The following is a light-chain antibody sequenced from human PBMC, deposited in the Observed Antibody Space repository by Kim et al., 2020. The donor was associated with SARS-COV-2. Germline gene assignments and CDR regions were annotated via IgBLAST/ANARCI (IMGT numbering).Light chain of an antibody. V-gene: IGKV3-15*01. J-gene: IGKJ5*01. CDR1: QTVSNN. CDR2: GAS. CDR3: QQYNNWVT. Sequence: SVSPGERATLSCRASQTVSNNLAWYQKRPGQAPRLLIYGASTRATGIPTRFSGSGSATEFTLTISSLQPEDLAVYYCQQYNNWVTFGQGTRLEIK.